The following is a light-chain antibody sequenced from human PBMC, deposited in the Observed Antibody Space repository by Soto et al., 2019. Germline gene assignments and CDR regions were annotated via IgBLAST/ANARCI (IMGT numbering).Light chain of an antibody. J-gene: IGLJ2*01. CDR3: GAWDTSLSGVV. CDR2: DAN. V-gene: IGLV1-51*01. CDR1: SSNIGNNY. Sequence: QPVLTQPPSVSAAPGQKVIISCSGSSSNIGNNYVSWYQQLPGTAPRLLIYDANKRPSEIPDRFSGSKSATSATLGITGLQTGDEADYYCGAWDTSLSGVVFGGGTKLTVL.